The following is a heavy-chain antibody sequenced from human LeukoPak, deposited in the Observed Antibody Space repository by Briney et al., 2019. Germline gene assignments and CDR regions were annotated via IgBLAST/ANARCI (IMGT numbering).Heavy chain of an antibody. J-gene: IGHJ4*02. V-gene: IGHV3-23*01. CDR1: GFTFSSYG. CDR3: AKVTWAKQRQNSSWYVPFDY. D-gene: IGHD6-13*01. CDR2: ISGSGGST. Sequence: GGSLRLSCAASGFTFSSYGMSWVRQAPGKGLEWVSAISGSGGSTYYADSVKGRFTISRDNSKNTLYLQMNSLRAEDTAVYYCAKVTWAKQRQNSSWYVPFDYWGQGTLVTVSS.